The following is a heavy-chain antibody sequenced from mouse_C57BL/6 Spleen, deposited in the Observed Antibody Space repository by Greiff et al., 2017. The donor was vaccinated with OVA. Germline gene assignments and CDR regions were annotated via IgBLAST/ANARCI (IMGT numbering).Heavy chain of an antibody. J-gene: IGHJ2*01. CDR3: ARYESIYDGSYFDY. CDR1: GYTFTDYY. CDR2: INPNNGGT. D-gene: IGHD2-3*01. V-gene: IGHV1-26*01. Sequence: EVQLQQSGPELVKPGASVKISCKASGYTFTDYYMNWVKQSHGKSLEWIGDINPNNGGTSYNQKFKGKATLTVDKSSSTAYMEVRSLTSEDSAVYYCARYESIYDGSYFDYWGQGTTLTVSS.